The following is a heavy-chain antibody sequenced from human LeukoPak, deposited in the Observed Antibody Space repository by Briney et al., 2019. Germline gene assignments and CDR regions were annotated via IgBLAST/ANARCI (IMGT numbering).Heavy chain of an antibody. D-gene: IGHD4-23*01. J-gene: IGHJ4*02. V-gene: IGHV3-9*01. CDR3: AKSLVRWAFDY. CDR2: ISWNSGSI. Sequence: SLRLSCAASGFTFDDYAMHWVRQAPGKGLEWVSGISWNSGSIGYADSVKGRFTISRDNAKNSLYLQMNSLRAEDTALYFCAKSLVRWAFDYWGQGALVSVSS. CDR1: GFTFDDYA.